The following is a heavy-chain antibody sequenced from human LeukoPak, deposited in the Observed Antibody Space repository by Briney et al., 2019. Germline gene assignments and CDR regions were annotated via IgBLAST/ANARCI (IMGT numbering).Heavy chain of an antibody. CDR2: IKSNTDGGTT. CDR3: ATAGLVPAGMGF. V-gene: IGHV3-15*01. D-gene: IGHD2-2*01. J-gene: IGHJ4*02. CDR1: GFTFINAW. Sequence: GGSLRLSCAASGFTFINAWVSSFRQAPGKGLEWVGRIKSNTDGGTTDYAAPVKGRFTVSRDDSKKTLYLQMNSLKTEDTAVYYCATAGLVPAGMGFWGQGTLVTVSS.